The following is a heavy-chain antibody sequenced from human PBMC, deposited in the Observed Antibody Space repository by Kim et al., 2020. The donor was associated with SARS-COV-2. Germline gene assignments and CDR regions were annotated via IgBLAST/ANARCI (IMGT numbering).Heavy chain of an antibody. CDR1: GYTLTELS. CDR3: ATAARFLEWLLAPRGSDAFDI. J-gene: IGHJ3*02. D-gene: IGHD3-3*01. Sequence: ASVKVSCKVSGYTLTELSMHWVLQAPGKGLEWMGGFDPEDGETIYAQKFQGRVTMTEDTSTDTAYMELSSLRSEDTAVYYCATAARFLEWLLAPRGSDAFDIWGQGTMVTVSS. V-gene: IGHV1-24*01. CDR2: FDPEDGET.